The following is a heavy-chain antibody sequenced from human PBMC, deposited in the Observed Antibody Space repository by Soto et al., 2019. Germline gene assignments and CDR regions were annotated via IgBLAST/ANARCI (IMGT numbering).Heavy chain of an antibody. Sequence: ETLSLTCAVYGESFSGYYWNWIRQPPGKGLEWIGEINHSGSTNYNPSLKSRVTISVDTSKKQFSLKLSSVTAADTAVYYCARVNVRGAIRVDKCFDHPGQGHPVTVS. CDR1: GESFSGYY. J-gene: IGHJ5*02. CDR2: INHSGST. CDR3: ARVNVRGAIRVDKCFDH. D-gene: IGHD3-10*01. V-gene: IGHV4-34*01.